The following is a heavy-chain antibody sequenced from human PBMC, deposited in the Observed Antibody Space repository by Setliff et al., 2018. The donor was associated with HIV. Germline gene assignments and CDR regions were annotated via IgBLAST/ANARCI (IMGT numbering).Heavy chain of an antibody. J-gene: IGHJ6*02. D-gene: IGHD2-2*01. V-gene: IGHV4-61*01. CDR2: NGIT. CDR3: ARGHCSGTNCYGVDYYGMDV. Sequence: PSETLSLTCTVSGDSATNSRYYWAWIRQPPGKGLEYNGITNYNPSLKSRVTVSLDRPKIQFSLKLSSVTAADTAVYYCARGHCSGTNCYGVDYYGMDVWGQGTTVTVSS. CDR1: GDSATNSRYY.